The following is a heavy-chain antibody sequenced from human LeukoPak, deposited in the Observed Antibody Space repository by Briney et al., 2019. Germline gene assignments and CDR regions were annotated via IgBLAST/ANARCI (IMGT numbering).Heavy chain of an antibody. Sequence: SQTLSLTCTVSGGSISSGGYYWSWIRQHPGKGLEWIGYIYYSGSTYYNPSLKSRVTISVDRSKNQFSLKLSSVTAADTAVYYCAREAQQYYDSSGYLWGRGTLVTVSS. CDR1: GGSISSGGYY. CDR3: AREAQQYYDSSGYL. V-gene: IGHV4-31*03. CDR2: IYYSGST. D-gene: IGHD3-22*01. J-gene: IGHJ2*01.